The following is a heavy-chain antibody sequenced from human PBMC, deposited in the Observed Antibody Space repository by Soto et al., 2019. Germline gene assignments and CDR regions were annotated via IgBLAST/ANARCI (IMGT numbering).Heavy chain of an antibody. D-gene: IGHD3-22*01. Sequence: PGGSLRLSCAASGFTFSSYGMHWVRQAPGKGLEWVAVIWYDGSNKYYADSVKGRFTISRDNSKNTLYLQMNSLRAEDTAVYYCARDTGSSGSAGMDVWGQGTTVTVSS. V-gene: IGHV3-33*01. CDR1: GFTFSSYG. J-gene: IGHJ6*02. CDR3: ARDTGSSGSAGMDV. CDR2: IWYDGSNK.